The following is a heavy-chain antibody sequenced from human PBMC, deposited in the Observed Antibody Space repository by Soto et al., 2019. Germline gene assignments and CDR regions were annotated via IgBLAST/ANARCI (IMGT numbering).Heavy chain of an antibody. CDR1: GFTFSSYA. CDR3: AKEGSSFYFYYGMDV. D-gene: IGHD3-10*01. CDR2: LSGSGGST. Sequence: EVQLLESGGGLVQPGGSLRLSCVASGFTFSSYAMSWVRQAPGKGLEWVSGLSGSGGSTYYADSVKGRFTIFRDNSKNMLYLQMNSLRVEDTALYYCAKEGSSFYFYYGMDVWGQGSTVTVSS. V-gene: IGHV3-23*01. J-gene: IGHJ6*02.